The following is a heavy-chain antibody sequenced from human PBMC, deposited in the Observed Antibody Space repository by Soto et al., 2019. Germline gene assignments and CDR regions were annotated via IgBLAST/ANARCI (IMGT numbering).Heavy chain of an antibody. CDR2: IKTDGSDT. J-gene: IGHJ4*02. CDR1: GFTFSSHW. V-gene: IGHV3-74*01. Sequence: PGGSLRLSCAASGFTFSSHWMHWVRQAPGKGLVWVSRIKTDGSDTTYAEFVKGRFTISRDNAKNTLYLQMNSLRAEDTAVYHCARAPRVPGDYYFDYWGQGTLVTVSS. CDR3: ARAPRVPGDYYFDY. D-gene: IGHD2-2*01.